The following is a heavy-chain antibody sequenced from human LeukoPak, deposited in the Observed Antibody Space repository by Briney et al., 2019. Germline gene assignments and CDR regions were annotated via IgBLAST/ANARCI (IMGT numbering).Heavy chain of an antibody. CDR2: IYPGDSDT. J-gene: IGHJ4*02. D-gene: IGHD3-22*01. Sequence: GESLKISCKGSGYSFTSYWIGWVRQMPGKGLEWMGIIYPGDSDTRYSPSFQGQVTISADKSISTAYLQWSSLKASDTAMYYCARGVPYYYDSSGYYYVAWFDYWGQGTPVTVSP. CDR1: GYSFTSYW. V-gene: IGHV5-51*01. CDR3: ARGVPYYYDSSGYYYVAWFDY.